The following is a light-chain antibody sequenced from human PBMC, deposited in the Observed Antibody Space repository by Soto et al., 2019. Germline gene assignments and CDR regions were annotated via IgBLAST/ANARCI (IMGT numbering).Light chain of an antibody. CDR3: QQYNSFSLP. Sequence: DIQMTQSPSTLSAVVGDRVTITCRASQSFNSWVAWYQQKPGKAPKLLIYAAASLETGVPSRFSGSGSGTEFTRTISSLQPDDFATYYCQQYNSFSLPFGQGTKVDIK. CDR2: AAA. V-gene: IGKV1-5*01. J-gene: IGKJ1*01. CDR1: QSFNSW.